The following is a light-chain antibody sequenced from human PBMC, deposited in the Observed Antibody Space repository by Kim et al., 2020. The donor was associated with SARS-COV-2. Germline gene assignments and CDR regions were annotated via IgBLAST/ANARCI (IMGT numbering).Light chain of an antibody. J-gene: IGLJ2*01. CDR2: QDT. Sequence: SVSPGQTASITCSGDKVGDKYAGWYQQKPGQSPVLVIYQDTKRPSGIPEGFSGSNSGNTATLTISGTQAMDEADYYCQAWDSSTVVFGGGTQLTVL. CDR1: KVGDKY. V-gene: IGLV3-1*01. CDR3: QAWDSSTVV.